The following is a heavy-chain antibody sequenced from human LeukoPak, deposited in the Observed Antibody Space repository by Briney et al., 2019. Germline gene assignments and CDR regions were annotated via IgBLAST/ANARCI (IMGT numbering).Heavy chain of an antibody. J-gene: IGHJ4*02. D-gene: IGHD2-21*02. CDR3: ARALPTYCGGDCYGLIDY. Sequence: SVKVSCKASGGTFSSHAISWVRQAPGQGLEWMGGIIPIFGTANYAQKFQGRVTITADESTSTAYMELSSLRSEDTAVYYCARALPTYCGGDCYGLIDYWGQGTLVTVSS. V-gene: IGHV1-69*13. CDR1: GGTFSSHA. CDR2: IIPIFGTA.